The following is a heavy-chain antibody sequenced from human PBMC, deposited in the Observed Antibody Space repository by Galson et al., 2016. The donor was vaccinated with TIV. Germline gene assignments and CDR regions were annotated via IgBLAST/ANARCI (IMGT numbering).Heavy chain of an antibody. D-gene: IGHD6-13*01. CDR2: NSSNSGGT. CDR1: GYSFTAYF. J-gene: IGHJ4*02. V-gene: IGHV1-2*02. Sequence: SVKVSCKASGYSFTAYFVHWVRQAPGQGLEWMGWNSSNSGGTKYAQKFQGRVTMTSDTSINTAYMEVTGLTFDDTAVYYCARIEGSAAAAADWGQGTLVTVSS. CDR3: ARIEGSAAAAAD.